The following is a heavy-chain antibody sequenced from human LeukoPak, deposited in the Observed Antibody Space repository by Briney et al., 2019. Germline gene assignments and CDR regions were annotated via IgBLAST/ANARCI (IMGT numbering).Heavy chain of an antibody. CDR1: GFTFSTYT. J-gene: IGHJ3*01. CDR2: INGGGDTT. V-gene: IGHV3-23*01. CDR3: AKCTTSCYANAFDV. D-gene: IGHD2-2*01. Sequence: SGGSLRLSCAASGFTFSTYTMSWVRQAPGKGLEWVSAINGGGDTTEYADSVKGRFTISRDNPKNTLYLQMHSLRAEDTALYYCAKCTTSCYANAFDVWGRGTIVAVSS.